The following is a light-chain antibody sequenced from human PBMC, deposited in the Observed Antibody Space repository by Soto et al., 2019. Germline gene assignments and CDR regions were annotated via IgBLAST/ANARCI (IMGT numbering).Light chain of an antibody. J-gene: IGLJ2*01. CDR2: SNN. V-gene: IGLV1-44*01. CDR1: SSNIGSNT. CDR3: AAWDGSLNVVP. Sequence: QSVLTQPPSACGTPGQRVIVSCSGSSSNIGSNTVNWYQQLPGTAPKLLIHSNNQRPSGVPDRFSGSKSDTSASLAISGLESEDEADYFCAAWDGSLNVVPFGGGTKLTVL.